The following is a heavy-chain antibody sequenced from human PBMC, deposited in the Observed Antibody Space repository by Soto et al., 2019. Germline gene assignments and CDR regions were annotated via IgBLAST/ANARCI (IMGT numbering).Heavy chain of an antibody. Sequence: GGSLRLSCAASGFTFSSYAMSWVRQAPGKGLEWVSAISGSGGSTYYADSVKGRFTISRDNSKNTLYLQMNSLRAEDTAVYYCAKDGRYYDFWSGPDAFDIWGQGTMVTVSS. J-gene: IGHJ3*02. CDR1: GFTFSSYA. V-gene: IGHV3-23*01. CDR3: AKDGRYYDFWSGPDAFDI. D-gene: IGHD3-3*01. CDR2: ISGSGGST.